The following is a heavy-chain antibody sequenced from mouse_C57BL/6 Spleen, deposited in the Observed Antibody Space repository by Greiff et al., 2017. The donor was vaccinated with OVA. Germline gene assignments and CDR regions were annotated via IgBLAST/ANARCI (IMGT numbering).Heavy chain of an antibody. CDR3: ARAGTGTYFDD. V-gene: IGHV1-61*01. Sequence: QVQLQQPGAELVRPGSSVKLSCKASGYTFTSYWMDWVKQRPGQGLEWIGNIYPSDSETHYNQKFKDKATLTVDKSSSTAYMQLSSLTSEDSAVYYCARAGTGTYFDDWGQGTTLTVSS. CDR1: GYTFTSYW. CDR2: IYPSDSET. D-gene: IGHD4-1*01. J-gene: IGHJ2*01.